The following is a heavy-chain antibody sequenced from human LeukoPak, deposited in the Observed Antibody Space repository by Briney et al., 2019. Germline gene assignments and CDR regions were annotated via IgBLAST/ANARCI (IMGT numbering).Heavy chain of an antibody. V-gene: IGHV1-69*01. Sequence: SVKVSCKDSGGTFISYAISWVRQAPGQGLEWMGGIIPIFGTANYAQKFQGRVTITADESTSTAYMELSSLRSEGTAVYYCARGYGSGSYYSYFDYWGQGTLVTVSS. CDR2: IIPIFGTA. J-gene: IGHJ4*02. D-gene: IGHD3-10*01. CDR3: ARGYGSGSYYSYFDY. CDR1: GGTFISYA.